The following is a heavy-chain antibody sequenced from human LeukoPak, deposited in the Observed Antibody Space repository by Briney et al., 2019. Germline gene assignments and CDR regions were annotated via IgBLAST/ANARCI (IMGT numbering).Heavy chain of an antibody. D-gene: IGHD3-16*01. CDR3: ARRGGIHLDYFDY. J-gene: IGHJ4*02. CDR1: GFTFSSFG. CDR2: IWYDGSNK. Sequence: GGSLRLSCAASGFTFSSFGMHWVRQAPGEGLEWVAVIWYDGSNKYYADSVKGRFTISRDNSKNTLYLQMNSLRAEDTAVYYCARRGGIHLDYFDYWGQGTLVTVSS. V-gene: IGHV3-33*01.